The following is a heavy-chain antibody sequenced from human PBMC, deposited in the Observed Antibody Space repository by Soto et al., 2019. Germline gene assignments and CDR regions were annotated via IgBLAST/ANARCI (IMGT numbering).Heavy chain of an antibody. Sequence: SVKVSCKASGGTFSSYAISWVRQAPGQGLEWMGGIIPIFGTANYAQKFQGRVTITADESTSTAYMELSSLRSEDTAVYYCARHYCTNGVCCTMGVSYYYYGMDVWGQGTTVTVSS. J-gene: IGHJ6*02. CDR1: GGTFSSYA. CDR3: ARHYCTNGVCCTMGVSYYYYGMDV. V-gene: IGHV1-69*13. D-gene: IGHD2-8*01. CDR2: IIPIFGTA.